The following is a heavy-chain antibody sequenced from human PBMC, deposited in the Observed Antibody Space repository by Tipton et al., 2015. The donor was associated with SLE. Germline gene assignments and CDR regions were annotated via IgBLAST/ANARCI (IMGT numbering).Heavy chain of an antibody. CDR2: IYYSGST. CDR3: ARVRLGELGYYFDY. D-gene: IGHD3-16*01. V-gene: IGHV4-59*12. Sequence: TLSLTCTVSGGSISSYYWSWIRQPPGKGLEWIGYIYYSGSTYYNPSLKSRVTISVDTSKNQFSLKLSSVTAADTAVYYCARVRLGELGYYFDYWGQGTLVTVSS. J-gene: IGHJ4*02. CDR1: GGSISSYY.